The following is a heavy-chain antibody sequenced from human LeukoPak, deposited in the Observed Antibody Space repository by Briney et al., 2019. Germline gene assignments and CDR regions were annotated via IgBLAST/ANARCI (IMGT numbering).Heavy chain of an antibody. CDR1: GGSISSITYY. D-gene: IGHD2-15*01. CDR2: MYYRGNT. J-gene: IGHJ5*02. V-gene: IGHV4-39*07. Sequence: PSETLSLTCTVSGGSISSITYYWGWIRQPPGKGLVWVGHMYYRGNTFYNPSLKSRVTISVDTSKNQFSLKLNSVTAADTAVYYCARVDGSCSGGSCPSGNWFDPWGQGTLVTVSS. CDR3: ARVDGSCSGGSCPSGNWFDP.